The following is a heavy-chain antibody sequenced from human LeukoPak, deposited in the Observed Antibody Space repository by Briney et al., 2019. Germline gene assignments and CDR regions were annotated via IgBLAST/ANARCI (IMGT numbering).Heavy chain of an antibody. CDR2: ISYHGRSV. CDR1: GFTFSNYA. V-gene: IGHV3-30-3*02. Sequence: GGSPRLSCAASGFTFSNYAMNWVRQAPGKGLEWVAIISYHGRSVDYADSVKGRFTMSRDNSKNTLSLQMNSLRAEDTAVYYCAKDRGYCSGGNCYNQYGMDVWGQGTTVTVSS. CDR3: AKDRGYCSGGNCYNQYGMDV. J-gene: IGHJ6*02. D-gene: IGHD2-15*01.